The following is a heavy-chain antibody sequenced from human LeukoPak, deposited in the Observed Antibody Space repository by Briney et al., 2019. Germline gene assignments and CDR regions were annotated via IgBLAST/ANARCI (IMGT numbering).Heavy chain of an antibody. J-gene: IGHJ4*02. D-gene: IGHD3-10*01. Sequence: GGSLRLSCAASGFTFSSYWMHWVRQAPGKGLVGVSRINSDGRSTNYADSVKGRFTISRDNSKNTLYLQMNSLRAEDTAVYYCARDHRVSGLLWFGELQLPDYWGQGTLVTVSS. CDR2: INSDGRST. V-gene: IGHV3-74*01. CDR3: ARDHRVSGLLWFGELQLPDY. CDR1: GFTFSSYW.